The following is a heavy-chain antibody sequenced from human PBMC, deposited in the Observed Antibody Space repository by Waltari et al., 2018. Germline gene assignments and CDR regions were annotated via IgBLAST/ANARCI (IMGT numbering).Heavy chain of an antibody. CDR3: ARDEGGGWQLVSYYYMDV. Sequence: EVQLVESGGGLVKPGGSLRLSCAASGFTFSSYSMNWVRQAPGKGLEWVSSISSSSSYIYYADSVKGRFTISRDNAKNSLYLQMNSLRAEDTAVYYCARDEGGGWQLVSYYYMDVWGKGTTVTVSS. CDR2: ISSSSSYI. D-gene: IGHD6-13*01. J-gene: IGHJ6*03. V-gene: IGHV3-21*01. CDR1: GFTFSSYS.